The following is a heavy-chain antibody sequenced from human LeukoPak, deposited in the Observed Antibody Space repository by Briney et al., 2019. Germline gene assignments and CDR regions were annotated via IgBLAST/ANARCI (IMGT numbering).Heavy chain of an antibody. CDR3: ARRPAIFMDGVYYYSMTS. J-gene: IGHJ6*02. CDR2: VSASADST. Sequence: GGSLRLSCAASGFMFSKYAMSWVRQAPGKGLEWVSAVSASADSTYYADSVKGRFTISRDNSKNTLFLQMHSLRAEDTAVYYCARRPAIFMDGVYYYSMTSGAKGPRSPSP. V-gene: IGHV3-23*01. D-gene: IGHD2-2*01. CDR1: GFMFSKYA.